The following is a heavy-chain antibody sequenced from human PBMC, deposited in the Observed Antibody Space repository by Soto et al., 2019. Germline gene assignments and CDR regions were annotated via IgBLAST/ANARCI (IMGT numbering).Heavy chain of an antibody. CDR2: IYYSGSA. V-gene: IGHV4-31*02. J-gene: IGHJ6*04. CDR3: AFKLPDTAMRRITAYYYGMYV. D-gene: IGHD5-18*01. CDR1: GGSISSGGYY. Sequence: SETLSVTWTVSGGSISSGGYYWSWIRQHPGKGLEWIGYIYYSGSAYYNPSLKSRVTISVDTSKNQFSLKLSSVTAADTAVYFVAFKLPDTAMRRITAYYYGMYVLGEVNTVTASS.